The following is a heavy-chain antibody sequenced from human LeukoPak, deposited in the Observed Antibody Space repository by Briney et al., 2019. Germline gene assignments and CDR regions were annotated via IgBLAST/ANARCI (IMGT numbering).Heavy chain of an antibody. D-gene: IGHD6-19*01. J-gene: IGHJ4*02. Sequence: ASVKVSCKASGYTFTGYYMHWVRQAPGQGLEWMGWINPNSGGTNYAQKFQGWVTMTRDTSISTAYMELSRLRSDDTAVYYCATYSSSGEVGVDYWGQGTLVTVSS. CDR1: GYTFTGYY. V-gene: IGHV1-2*04. CDR2: INPNSGGT. CDR3: ATYSSSGEVGVDY.